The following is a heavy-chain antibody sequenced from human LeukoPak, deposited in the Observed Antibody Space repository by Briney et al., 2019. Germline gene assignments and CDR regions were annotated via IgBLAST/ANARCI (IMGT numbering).Heavy chain of an antibody. Sequence: SETLSLTCTVSGGSISSSIYYWGWIRQPPGKGLEWIGSIYYSGSTYYNPSLKSRVTISVDTSKNQFSLRLSSVTAADTAVYYCARKSIVTAGRRPYDFWDQGTLVTVSP. CDR3: ARKSIVTAGRRPYDF. CDR2: IYYSGST. V-gene: IGHV4-39*01. D-gene: IGHD6-13*01. J-gene: IGHJ4*02. CDR1: GGSISSSIYY.